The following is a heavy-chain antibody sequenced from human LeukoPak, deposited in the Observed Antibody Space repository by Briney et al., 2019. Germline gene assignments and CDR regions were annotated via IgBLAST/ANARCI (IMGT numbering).Heavy chain of an antibody. V-gene: IGHV3-7*01. J-gene: IGHJ4*02. CDR1: GSPSCRNF. CDR2: IDQDGSEK. CDR3: ASGAGWESGY. Sequence: GSLKLSCAVSGSPSCRNFMSWVRQTPEKGLEWVANIDQDGSEKNYVDSVKGRFTISRDNAKNSLFLQMNSLRAEDTAIYYCASGAGWESGYWGQGTLVTVSS. D-gene: IGHD1-26*01.